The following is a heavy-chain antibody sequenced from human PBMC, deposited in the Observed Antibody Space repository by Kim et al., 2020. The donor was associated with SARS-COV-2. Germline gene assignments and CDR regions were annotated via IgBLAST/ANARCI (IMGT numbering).Heavy chain of an antibody. CDR3: ARGVAATEY. Sequence: GSTNYNPSLKSRVTISVDTSKNQFALKLSSVTAADTAVYYCARGVAATEYWGQGTLVTVSS. J-gene: IGHJ4*02. V-gene: IGHV4-4*09. CDR2: GST. D-gene: IGHD2-15*01.